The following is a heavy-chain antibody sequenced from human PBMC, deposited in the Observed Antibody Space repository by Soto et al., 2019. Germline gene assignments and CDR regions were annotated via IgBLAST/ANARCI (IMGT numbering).Heavy chain of an antibody. CDR1: GGTVSSYA. CDR3: ARGMIVVVITPYYYYGMDV. J-gene: IGHJ6*02. Sequence: GASVKVSCKASGGTVSSYAISWVRQAPGQGLEWMGGIIPIVGTANYAQKFQGRGTITADESTSTAYMELSSLRSEDTAVYYCARGMIVVVITPYYYYGMDVWAKGPRSPSP. CDR2: IIPIVGTA. D-gene: IGHD3-22*01. V-gene: IGHV1-69*13.